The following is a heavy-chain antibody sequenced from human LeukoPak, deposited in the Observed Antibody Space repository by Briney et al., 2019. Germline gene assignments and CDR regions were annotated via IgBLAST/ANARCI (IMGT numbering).Heavy chain of an antibody. CDR2: IYYSGST. CDR1: GGSISSSSYY. D-gene: IGHD6-19*01. CDR3: AIWFSGWYYFDY. Sequence: SETLSPTCTVSGGSISSSSYYWGWIRQPPGKGLEWIGSIYYSGSTYYNPSLKSRVTISVDTSKNQFSLKLSSVTAADTAVYYCAIWFSGWYYFDYWGQGTLVTVSS. V-gene: IGHV4-39*01. J-gene: IGHJ4*02.